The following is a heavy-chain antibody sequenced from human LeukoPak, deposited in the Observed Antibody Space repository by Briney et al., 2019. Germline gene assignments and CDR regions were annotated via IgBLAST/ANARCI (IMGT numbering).Heavy chain of an antibody. J-gene: IGHJ4*02. CDR3: ARDGEMATIYFDY. CDR1: GGTFSSYA. V-gene: IGHV1-69*04. D-gene: IGHD5-24*01. CDR2: IIPIVGIA. Sequence: SVKVSCKASGGTFSSYAIGWVRQAPGQGLEWMGTIIPIVGIANYAQKFQGRVTITADKSTSTAYMELSSLRSEDTAVYYCARDGEMATIYFDYWGQGTLVTVSS.